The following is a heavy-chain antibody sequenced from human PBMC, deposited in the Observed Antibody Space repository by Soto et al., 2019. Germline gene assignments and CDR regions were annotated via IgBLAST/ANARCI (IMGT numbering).Heavy chain of an antibody. D-gene: IGHD3-22*01. Sequence: PSETLSLTCAVYGGSGGSFSGYYWSWIRQPPGKGLEWIGDINHSGSTNYNPSLKSRVTISVDTSKNQFSLKLSSVTAADTAVYYCARNTYYYDSSGLIFDYWGQGTLVTVPQ. CDR1: GGSGGSFSGYY. CDR2: INHSGST. V-gene: IGHV4-34*01. J-gene: IGHJ4*02. CDR3: ARNTYYYDSSGLIFDY.